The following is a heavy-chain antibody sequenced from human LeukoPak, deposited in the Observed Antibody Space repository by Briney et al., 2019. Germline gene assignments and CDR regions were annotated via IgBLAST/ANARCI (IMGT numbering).Heavy chain of an antibody. Sequence: SETLSLTCTVSGGSISSGSYYWSWIRQPAGKGLEWIGRIYTSGSTNYNPSLKSRVTMSVDTSKSQFSLKLSSVTAADTAVYYCARGAARIAAAGTDWYFDLWGRGTLVTVSS. CDR2: IYTSGST. J-gene: IGHJ2*01. D-gene: IGHD6-13*01. CDR1: GGSISSGSYY. V-gene: IGHV4-61*02. CDR3: ARGAARIAAAGTDWYFDL.